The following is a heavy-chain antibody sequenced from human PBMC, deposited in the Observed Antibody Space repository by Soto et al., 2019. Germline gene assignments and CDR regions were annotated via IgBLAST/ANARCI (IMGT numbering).Heavy chain of an antibody. V-gene: IGHV1-2*04. Sequence: ASVKVSCKASGYTFTGYSLHWVRQAPGQGLEWMGWINPNSGGTNYAQKFQGWVTMTRDTSISTAYMELSRLRSDDTAVYYCARDRRVAAAGNDAFDIWGQGTMVTVSS. CDR3: ARDRRVAAAGNDAFDI. D-gene: IGHD6-13*01. CDR2: INPNSGGT. J-gene: IGHJ3*02. CDR1: GYTFTGYS.